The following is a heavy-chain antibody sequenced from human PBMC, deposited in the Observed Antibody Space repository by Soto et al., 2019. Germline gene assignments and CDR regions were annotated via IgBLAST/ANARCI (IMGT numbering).Heavy chain of an antibody. CDR1: GGTFSNYP. CDR2: IIPLFGTV. CDR3: ARGNHRWLQLWYFDL. D-gene: IGHD5-12*01. V-gene: IGHV1-69*12. J-gene: IGHJ2*01. Sequence: QVQLVQSGAEVKKPGSSVKVSCKASGGTFSNYPISWVRQAPGQGLEWMGGIIPLFGTVNYAQKFQGRVTITADESTSTASMELSRLRSEATAVYYCARGNHRWLQLWYFDLWGRGTLVTVSS.